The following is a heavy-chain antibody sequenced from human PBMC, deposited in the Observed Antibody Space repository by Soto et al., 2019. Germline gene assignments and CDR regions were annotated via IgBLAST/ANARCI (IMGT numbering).Heavy chain of an antibody. V-gene: IGHV3-74*01. J-gene: IGHJ4*02. D-gene: IGHD1-1*01. Sequence: PGGLLRLSCAASGFTFSSYWMHWVRQAPGKGLVWVSRINSDGSSTSYADSVKGRFTISRDNAKNTLYLQMNSLRAEDTAAYYCARVTTTTTDYYWGQGTLVIVSS. CDR3: ARVTTTTTDYY. CDR1: GFTFSSYW. CDR2: INSDGSST.